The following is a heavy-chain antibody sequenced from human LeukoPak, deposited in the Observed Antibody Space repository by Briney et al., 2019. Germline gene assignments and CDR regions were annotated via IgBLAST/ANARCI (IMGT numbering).Heavy chain of an antibody. Sequence: SETLSLTCTVSGGSISGYYWSWLRQPPGKGLEGMAWIHYSGSTKYNPSLESQLSISVDTSKNQFSLKVTSVTAADTAVYYCARHKDSGTYPLDSWGQGTLVTVSS. CDR1: GGSISGYY. D-gene: IGHD3-10*01. CDR3: ARHKDSGTYPLDS. J-gene: IGHJ4*02. V-gene: IGHV4-59*08. CDR2: IHYSGST.